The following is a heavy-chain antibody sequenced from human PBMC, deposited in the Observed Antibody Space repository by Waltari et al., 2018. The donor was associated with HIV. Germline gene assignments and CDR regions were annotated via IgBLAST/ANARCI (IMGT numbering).Heavy chain of an antibody. CDR3: ARATYSGSYYGDY. J-gene: IGHJ4*02. Sequence: QVQLVQSGTEVKKPGASVKVSCKASGYTFSGYYLYWVRQAPGQGLEWMGWINPNSGGTKYTQKFQGRVTMTRDTSISTAYMELNTLRSDDTALYYCARATYSGSYYGDYWGQGTLVTVSS. CDR1: GYTFSGYY. D-gene: IGHD1-26*01. V-gene: IGHV1-2*02. CDR2: INPNSGGT.